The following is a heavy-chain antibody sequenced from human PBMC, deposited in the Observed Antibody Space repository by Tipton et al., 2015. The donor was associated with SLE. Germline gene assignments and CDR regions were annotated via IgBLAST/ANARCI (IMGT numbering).Heavy chain of an antibody. J-gene: IGHJ4*02. Sequence: QSGPEVKKSGASVKVSCKASGDTFALFGFSWVRQAPGQGLEWMGWITVYNGNTNYAQSLQGRVTMTTDTSTSTAYMELRSLRSDDTAVYYCARGLVTFEGYVDSWGQGTLVTVSS. CDR2: ITVYNGNT. CDR1: GDTFALFG. V-gene: IGHV1-18*04. D-gene: IGHD6-19*01. CDR3: ARGLVTFEGYVDS.